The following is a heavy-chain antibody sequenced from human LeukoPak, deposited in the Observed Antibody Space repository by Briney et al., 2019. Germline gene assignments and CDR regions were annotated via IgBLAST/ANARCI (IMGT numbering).Heavy chain of an antibody. CDR3: ARDRDIVVVVAATGYSYAYSMDV. Sequence: GASVKVSCKASGGTFSSYAISWVRQAPGQGLEWMGGINPIFGTANYAQKFQGRVTITADESTSTAYMELSSLRSEDTAVYYCARDRDIVVVVAATGYSYAYSMDVWGQGTTVTVSS. CDR2: INPIFGTA. V-gene: IGHV1-69*13. J-gene: IGHJ6*02. CDR1: GGTFSSYA. D-gene: IGHD2-15*01.